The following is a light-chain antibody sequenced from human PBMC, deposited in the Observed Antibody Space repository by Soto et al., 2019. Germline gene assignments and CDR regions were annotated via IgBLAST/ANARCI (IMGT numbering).Light chain of an antibody. CDR2: DVS. J-gene: IGKJ1*01. CDR3: QQRSNWPRT. V-gene: IGKV3-11*01. CDR1: QNISSY. Sequence: IVLTQSPGTLSLSPWERATLSCRASQNISSYLIWYQQRPGQAPRLLIFDVSNKATGIPARFSGSGSGTDFTLTISSLEPEDFAVYYCQQRSNWPRTFGQGTKVDIK.